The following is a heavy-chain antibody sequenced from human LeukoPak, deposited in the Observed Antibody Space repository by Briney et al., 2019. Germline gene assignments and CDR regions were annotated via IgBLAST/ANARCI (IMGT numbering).Heavy chain of an antibody. Sequence: GGPLRLSCAASGFTFNRYWMHWVRQVPGKGLEWVSRISTDGSTTTYADSVKGRFTISRDNAKDTLYLQMNSLRAEDTAVYYCASPRLDYVWGTYLDYWGQGSLVTISS. V-gene: IGHV3-74*01. CDR3: ASPRLDYVWGTYLDY. CDR1: GFTFNRYW. J-gene: IGHJ4*02. D-gene: IGHD3-16*02. CDR2: ISTDGSTT.